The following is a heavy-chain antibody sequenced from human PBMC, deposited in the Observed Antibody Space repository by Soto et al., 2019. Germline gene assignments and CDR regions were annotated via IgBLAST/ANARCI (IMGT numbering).Heavy chain of an antibody. J-gene: IGHJ4*02. D-gene: IGHD3-9*01. CDR3: ARDSQRYYDILTGYYNLDY. CDR1: GGTFSSYA. CDR2: IIPIFGTA. Sequence: GASVKVSCKASGGTFSSYAISWVRQAPGQGLEWMGGIIPIFGTANYAQKFQGRVTITADESTSTAYTELSSLRSEDTAVYYCARDSQRYYDILTGYYNLDYWGQGTLVNVSS. V-gene: IGHV1-69*13.